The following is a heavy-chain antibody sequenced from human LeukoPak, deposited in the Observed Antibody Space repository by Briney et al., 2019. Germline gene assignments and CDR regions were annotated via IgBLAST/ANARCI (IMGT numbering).Heavy chain of an antibody. CDR1: GFTLRDYF. Sequence: AGGSLRLSCAASGFTLRDYFMRCMRQAPGKGLEWVSHISGREINIYYADSVKGRFTIPRDNARNSLYLQMNGLRAEDTAVYYCARRPHGMDVWGQGTTVTVSS. CDR2: ISGREINI. J-gene: IGHJ6*02. D-gene: IGHD1-14*01. V-gene: IGHV3-11*01. CDR3: ARRPHGMDV.